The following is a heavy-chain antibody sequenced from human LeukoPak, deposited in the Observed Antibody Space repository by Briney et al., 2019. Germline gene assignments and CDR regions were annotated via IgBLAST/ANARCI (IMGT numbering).Heavy chain of an antibody. CDR1: GFPFSSYW. V-gene: IGHV3-7*01. Sequence: GGSLRLSCVASGFPFSSYWMTWVRQAPGKGLEWVASINPDGIKRYSADSVKGRFTISRDNARNSLYLQMDSLRVEDTAFYYCARDLAFSRLDYWGQGVLVTVSS. CDR3: ARDLAFSRLDY. CDR2: INPDGIKR. D-gene: IGHD2/OR15-2a*01. J-gene: IGHJ4*02.